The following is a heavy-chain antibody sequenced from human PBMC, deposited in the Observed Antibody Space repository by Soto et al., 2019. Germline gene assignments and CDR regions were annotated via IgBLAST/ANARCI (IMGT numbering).Heavy chain of an antibody. D-gene: IGHD1-1*01. J-gene: IGHJ4*02. CDR2: MNPNSGNT. V-gene: IGHV1-8*02. Sequence: GASVKVSCKASGYTFTSYAMHWVRQAPGQRLEWMGWMNPNSGNTGYAQKFQGRVTMTRNTSISTAYMELSSLRSEDTAVYYCARGDPQGTYVYWGQGTLVTVSS. CDR3: ARGDPQGTYVY. CDR1: GYTFTSYA.